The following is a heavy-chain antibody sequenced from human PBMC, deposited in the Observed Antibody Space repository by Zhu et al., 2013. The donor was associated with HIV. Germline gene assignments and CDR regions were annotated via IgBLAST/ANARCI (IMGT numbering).Heavy chain of an antibody. Sequence: QVQLVQSGAEVKKPGASVKVSCKASGYTFTSYAMHWVRQAPGQRLEWMGWINAGNGNTKYSQKFQGRVTITRDTSASTAYMELSSLRSEDTAVYYCAVEQRMSAMGPTFDYWGQGTLVTVSS. CDR3: AVEQRMSAMGPTFDY. CDR1: GYTFTSYA. V-gene: IGHV1-3*01. CDR2: INAGNGNT. D-gene: IGHD1-26*01. J-gene: IGHJ4*02.